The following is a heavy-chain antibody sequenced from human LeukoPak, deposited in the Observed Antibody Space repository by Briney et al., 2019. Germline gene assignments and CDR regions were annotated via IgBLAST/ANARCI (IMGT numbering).Heavy chain of an antibody. CDR3: ARGGIAAAIDY. V-gene: IGHV4-59*01. J-gene: IGHJ4*02. D-gene: IGHD6-13*01. Sequence: SETLSLTCTVSGGSISSYYWSWIRQPPGKGLGWIGYIYYSGSTNYNPSLKSRVTISVDTSKNQFSLKLSSVTAADTAVYYCARGGIAAAIDYWGQGTLVTVSS. CDR1: GGSISSYY. CDR2: IYYSGST.